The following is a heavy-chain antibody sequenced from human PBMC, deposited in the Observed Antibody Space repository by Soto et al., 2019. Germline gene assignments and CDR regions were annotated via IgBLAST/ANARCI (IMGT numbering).Heavy chain of an antibody. Sequence: SETLSLTCSVSGGSLSSDFWSWIRQPPGKGLEWIGYIYYSGSTNYSPSLKSRVTISVDTSKNQFSLKLSSVTAADTAVYYCAGSSGYSSGWYDYWGQGTLVTVSS. CDR1: GGSLSSDF. D-gene: IGHD6-19*01. CDR2: IYYSGST. V-gene: IGHV4-59*08. CDR3: AGSSGYSSGWYDY. J-gene: IGHJ4*02.